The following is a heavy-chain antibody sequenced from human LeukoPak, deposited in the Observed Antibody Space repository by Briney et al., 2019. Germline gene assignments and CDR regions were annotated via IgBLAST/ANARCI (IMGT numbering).Heavy chain of an antibody. V-gene: IGHV1-69*13. D-gene: IGHD3-16*01. Sequence: SVKVSCKASGGTFSSYAISWVRQAPGQGLEWMGGIIPIFGTANYAQKFQGRVTITADESTSTAYMELSSLRSDDTAVYYCASGRAGGLGFDYWGQGTLVTVSS. CDR2: IIPIFGTA. CDR3: ASGRAGGLGFDY. J-gene: IGHJ4*02. CDR1: GGTFSSYA.